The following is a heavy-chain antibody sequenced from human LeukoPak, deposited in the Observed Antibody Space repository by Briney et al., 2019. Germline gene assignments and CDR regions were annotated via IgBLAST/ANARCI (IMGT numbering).Heavy chain of an antibody. CDR3: ARLSCSSTSCYYYYYYYMDV. J-gene: IGHJ6*03. CDR2: IYHSGST. V-gene: IGHV4-59*04. CDR1: GGSISSYY. D-gene: IGHD2-2*01. Sequence: PSETLSLTCTVSGGSISSYYWSWIRQPPGKGLEWIGSIYHSGSTYYNPSLKSRVTISVDTSKNQFSLKLSSVTAADTAVYYCARLSCSSTSCYYYYYYYMDVWGKGTTVTVSS.